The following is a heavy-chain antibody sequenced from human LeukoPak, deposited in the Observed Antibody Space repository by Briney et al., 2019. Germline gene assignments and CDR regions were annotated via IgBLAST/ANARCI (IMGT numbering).Heavy chain of an antibody. V-gene: IGHV4-59*12. CDR1: GGSISSYY. J-gene: IGHJ4*02. Sequence: SETLSLTCTVSGGSISSYYWSWIRQPPGKGLEWIATIYHSGSTYYNPSLQSRVTTSLDTSKNQFSLKLRSLTAADTAVYFCARDGLGFDTSGFSRWGQGTLVTVSS. CDR3: ARDGLGFDTSGFSR. CDR2: IYHSGST. D-gene: IGHD3-3*01.